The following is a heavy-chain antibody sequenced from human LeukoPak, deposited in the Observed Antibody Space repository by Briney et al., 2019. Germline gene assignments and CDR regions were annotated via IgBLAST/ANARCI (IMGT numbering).Heavy chain of an antibody. V-gene: IGHV4-34*01. Sequence: PSETLSLTRAVYGESFSGIYWSWIRQPPGKGPEWISDINLSGRTNYNLSLKSRATTSVETTKNQFSLKLRSVTAADTAVFCCARGANRYFDYWGQGDLVTVSS. CDR2: INLSGRT. J-gene: IGHJ4*02. CDR3: ARGANRYFDY. CDR1: GESFSGIY.